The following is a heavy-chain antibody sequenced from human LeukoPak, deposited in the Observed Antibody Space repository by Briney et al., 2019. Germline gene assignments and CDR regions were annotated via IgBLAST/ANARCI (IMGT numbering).Heavy chain of an antibody. V-gene: IGHV1-2*02. CDR3: ARDRSIHLKYYFDY. D-gene: IGHD3-3*02. J-gene: IGHJ4*02. CDR2: ISPNSGGT. CDR1: GYTFTGYY. Sequence: GASVKVSCKASGYTFTGYYMHWVRQAPGQGLEWMGWISPNSGGTNYAQKFQGRVTMTRDTSISTAYMELSRLRSDDTAVYYCARDRSIHLKYYFDYWGQGTLVTVSS.